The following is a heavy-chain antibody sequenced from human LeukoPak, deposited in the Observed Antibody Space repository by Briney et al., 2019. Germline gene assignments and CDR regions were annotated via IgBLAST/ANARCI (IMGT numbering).Heavy chain of an antibody. CDR1: GDTVSSSSAA. Sequence: SQTLSLTCAVSGDTVSSSSAAWNWSRQSPSRGLEWLGRTYYRSKWYVDYAVSVRSRITISPDTSKNQFSLHLDSVTPEDTAVYYCARDRDWDQFDCWGQGTLVTVSS. D-gene: IGHD3/OR15-3a*01. CDR2: TYYRSKWYV. J-gene: IGHJ4*02. CDR3: ARDRDWDQFDC. V-gene: IGHV6-1*01.